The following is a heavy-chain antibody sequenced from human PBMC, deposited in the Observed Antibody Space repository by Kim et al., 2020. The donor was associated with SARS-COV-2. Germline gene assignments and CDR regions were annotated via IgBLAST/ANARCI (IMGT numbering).Heavy chain of an antibody. CDR1: GFTFSSYA. Sequence: GGSLRLSCAGPGFTFSSYAMSWARQAPGKGLEWVSSLSGSGTSSYYADSVKGRFTISRDNSKNTLYLQMNSLRAEDTAVYYCATRDPSTANYSPFDYWGQGTLVTVSS. J-gene: IGHJ4*02. D-gene: IGHD1-7*01. V-gene: IGHV3-23*01. CDR2: LSGSGTSS. CDR3: ATRDPSTANYSPFDY.